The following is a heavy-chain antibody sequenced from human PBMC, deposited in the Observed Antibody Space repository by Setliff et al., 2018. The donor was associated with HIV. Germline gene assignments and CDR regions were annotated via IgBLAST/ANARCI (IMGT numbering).Heavy chain of an antibody. D-gene: IGHD2-21*01. V-gene: IGHV1-18*01. Sequence: ASVKVSCKASGYNFVGYGINWLRQAPGQGLEWMGWINTYNGNTKYVQKFQGSVTMTTDTSNSTVYMELRNLRADDTAVYFCARGGPARVALLYWFDPWGQGTLVTVSS. CDR1: GYNFVGYG. CDR2: INTYNGNT. J-gene: IGHJ5*02. CDR3: ARGGPARVALLYWFDP.